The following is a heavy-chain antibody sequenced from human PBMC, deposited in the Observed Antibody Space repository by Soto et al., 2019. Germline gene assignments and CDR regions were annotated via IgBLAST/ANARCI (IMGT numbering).Heavy chain of an antibody. V-gene: IGHV3-74*01. CDR1: GFTFSSYW. CDR3: ASSWQQNGMDV. J-gene: IGHJ6*02. D-gene: IGHD6-13*01. CDR2: INSDGSST. Sequence: EVQLVESGGGLVQPGGSLRLSCAASGFTFSSYWMHCVRQAPGKGLVWVSRINSDGSSTSYADSVKGRFTISRDNANNTLYLQMNSLRAEDTAVYYCASSWQQNGMDVWGQGTTVTVSS.